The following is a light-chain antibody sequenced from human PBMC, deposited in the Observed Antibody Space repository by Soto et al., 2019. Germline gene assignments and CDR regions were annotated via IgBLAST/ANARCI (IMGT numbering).Light chain of an antibody. CDR3: QQYNHWWT. Sequence: EIVMTQSPATLSVSPGERVSLSCRASQSVRSNLAWYQQKPGQSPRLLIYGAYTRATGIPARFSGSGSGTGFTLTISSLQSEDSAVYYCQQYNHWWTFGQGTKVDIK. CDR2: GAY. J-gene: IGKJ1*01. CDR1: QSVRSN. V-gene: IGKV3-15*01.